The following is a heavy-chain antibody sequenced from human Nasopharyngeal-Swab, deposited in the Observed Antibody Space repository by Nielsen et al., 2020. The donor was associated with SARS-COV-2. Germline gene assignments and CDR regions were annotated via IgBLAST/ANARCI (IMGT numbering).Heavy chain of an antibody. CDR3: ARTFPFCSSTNCPNWFDP. CDR2: IYNSGNT. D-gene: IGHD2-2*01. Sequence: WIRQPPGKGLEWIGYIYNSGNTDYNPSLKSRIIISVDTSENQFSLKLSSVTAADTAVYYCARTFPFCSSTNCPNWFDPWGQGTLGTVSS. V-gene: IGHV4-31*02. J-gene: IGHJ5*02.